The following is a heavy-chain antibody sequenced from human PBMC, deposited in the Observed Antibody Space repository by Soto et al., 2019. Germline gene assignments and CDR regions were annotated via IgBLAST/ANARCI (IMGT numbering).Heavy chain of an antibody. CDR2: ISPYSGNT. V-gene: IGHV1-18*01. J-gene: IGHJ6*02. D-gene: IGHD5-12*01. CDR3: AMVDNVTPTPQDV. CDR1: GYIFVNYG. Sequence: QVQLVQSGDEVRKPGSSVKVSCKASGYIFVNYGIAWVRQAPGQGLEWMGWISPYSGNTHYASKVQGRLTMTTDTSTSTAYMDLGSLTSDDAAVYYCAMVDNVTPTPQDVWGQGTTVTVSS.